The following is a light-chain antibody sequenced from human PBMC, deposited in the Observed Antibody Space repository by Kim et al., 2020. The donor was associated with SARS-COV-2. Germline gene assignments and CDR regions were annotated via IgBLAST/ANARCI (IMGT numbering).Light chain of an antibody. V-gene: IGKV3-20*01. CDR3: QQYGSSPLT. CDR1: QSVSSSY. CDR2: GAS. J-gene: IGKJ4*01. Sequence: SPGERTTPSCRASQSVSSSYLSWYQKKPGQAPRLLIYGASSRATGIPDRCSGSGSGTDFTLTISRLEPEDFAVYYCQQYGSSPLTFGGGTKVDIK.